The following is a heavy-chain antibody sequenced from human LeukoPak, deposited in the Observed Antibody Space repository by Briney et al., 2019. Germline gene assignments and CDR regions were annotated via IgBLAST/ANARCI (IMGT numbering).Heavy chain of an antibody. V-gene: IGHV3-21*01. J-gene: IGHJ4*02. CDR1: GFTFSSYS. D-gene: IGHD6-13*01. CDR2: ISSSSSYI. Sequence: SGGSLRLSCAASGFTFSSYSMNRVRQAPGKGLEWVSSISSSSSYIYYADSVKGRFTISRDNAKNSLYLQMNSLRAEDTAVYYCARVGIAAAGLCIDYWGQGTLVTVSS. CDR3: ARVGIAAAGLCIDY.